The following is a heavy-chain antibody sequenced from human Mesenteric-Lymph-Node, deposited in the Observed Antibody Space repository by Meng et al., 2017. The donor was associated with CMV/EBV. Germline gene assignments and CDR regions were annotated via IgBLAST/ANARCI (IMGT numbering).Heavy chain of an antibody. D-gene: IGHD2-15*01. CDR1: FIFREYV. V-gene: IGHV3-72*01. CDR2: SGDKPHGHFK. Sequence: FIFREYVIEWGRQAAGKGLEWVGRSGDKPHGHFKEYAASVKGRFTMSRDDSKNLLYLQMNNLKTEDTALYYCTRTFCSGDRCYPFDSWGQGALVTVSS. J-gene: IGHJ4*02. CDR3: TRTFCSGDRCYPFDS.